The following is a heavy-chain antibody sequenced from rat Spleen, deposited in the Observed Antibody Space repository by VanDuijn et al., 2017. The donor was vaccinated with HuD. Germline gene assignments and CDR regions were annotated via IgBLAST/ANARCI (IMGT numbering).Heavy chain of an antibody. Sequence: EVQLVESGGGLVQPGRSLKLSCVASGFTFNNYWMTWIRQAPGKGLEWIASITNTGGSTYYPDSVKGRFTISRDNAKSTLYLQMDSLRSDDTATYYCAGAGYLRDWYFDFWGPGTMVTVSS. J-gene: IGHJ1*01. CDR1: GFTFNNYW. CDR3: AGAGYLRDWYFDF. V-gene: IGHV5-31*01. D-gene: IGHD2-2*01. CDR2: ITNTGGST.